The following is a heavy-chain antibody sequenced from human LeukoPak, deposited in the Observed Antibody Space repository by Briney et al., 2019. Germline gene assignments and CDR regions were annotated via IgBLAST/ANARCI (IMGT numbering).Heavy chain of an antibody. CDR2: IIPIFGTA. CDR3: ARGGYTYDYYYYYMDV. J-gene: IGHJ6*03. CDR1: GYTFTSYA. D-gene: IGHD5-18*01. V-gene: IGHV1-69*13. Sequence: ASVKVSCKASGYTFTSYAISWVRQAPGQGLEWMGGIIPIFGTANYAQKFQGRVTIIADESTSTAYMELSSLRSEDTAVYYCARGGYTYDYYYYYMDVWGKGTTVTISS.